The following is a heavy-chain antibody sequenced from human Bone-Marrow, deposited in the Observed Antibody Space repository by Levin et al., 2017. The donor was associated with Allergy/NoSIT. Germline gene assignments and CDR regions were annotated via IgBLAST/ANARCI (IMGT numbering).Heavy chain of an antibody. CDR3: AREAEYEPDN. V-gene: IGHV1-2*02. D-gene: IGHD2/OR15-2a*01. Sequence: ASVKVSCKASGYTFTGYYMHWVRQAPGQGLEWMGWINPNSGDTNYAQKFQGRVTMTRDTSISTGDMELSRLRSDDTDVYYCAREAEYEPDNWGQGTLVTVSS. CDR1: GYTFTGYY. CDR2: INPNSGDT. J-gene: IGHJ4*02.